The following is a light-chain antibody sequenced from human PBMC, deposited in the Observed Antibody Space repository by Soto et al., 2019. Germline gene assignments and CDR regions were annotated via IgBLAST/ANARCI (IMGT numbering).Light chain of an antibody. Sequence: DIVMTQSPDSLAVSLGERATINCKSSQSVLYSSNNKNYLAWYQQKPGQPPKLLIYWASTRESGVPDRFSGSGSGTECTLTISSLQSEDVSVYYCQQYYSLLCSFGRGTKADIK. J-gene: IGKJ3*01. CDR1: QSVLYSSNNKNY. CDR2: WAS. V-gene: IGKV4-1*01. CDR3: QQYYSLLCS.